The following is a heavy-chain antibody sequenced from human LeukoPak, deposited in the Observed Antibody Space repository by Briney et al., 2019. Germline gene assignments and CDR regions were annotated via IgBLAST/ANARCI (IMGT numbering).Heavy chain of an antibody. V-gene: IGHV3-21*01. J-gene: IGHJ4*02. D-gene: IGHD2-21*02. CDR3: AGDGSRGNLVTAPDY. Sequence: PGGSLRLSCAASGFTFRSYSMNWVRQTPGKGLEWVSSISSSSIYIYYADSVKGRFTISRDNAKNSLYLQMNSLRAEDTAVYYCAGDGSRGNLVTAPDYWGQGTLVTVSS. CDR1: GFTFRSYS. CDR2: ISSSSIYI.